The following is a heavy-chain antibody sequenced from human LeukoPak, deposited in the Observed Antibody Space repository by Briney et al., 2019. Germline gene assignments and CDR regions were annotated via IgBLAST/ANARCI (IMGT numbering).Heavy chain of an antibody. Sequence: ASVKVSCKASGYTFTGYYMHWVRQAPGQGLEWMGWINPNSGGTNYAQKFQGRVPMTRDTSISTAYMELSRLRSDDTAVYYCARGSIVVVTAIPYYFDYWGQGTLVTVSS. J-gene: IGHJ4*02. V-gene: IGHV1-2*02. D-gene: IGHD2-21*02. CDR2: INPNSGGT. CDR3: ARGSIVVVTAIPYYFDY. CDR1: GYTFTGYY.